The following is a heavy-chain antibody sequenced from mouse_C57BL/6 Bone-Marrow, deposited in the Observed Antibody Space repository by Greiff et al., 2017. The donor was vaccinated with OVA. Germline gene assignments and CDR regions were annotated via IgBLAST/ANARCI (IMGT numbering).Heavy chain of an antibody. Sequence: EVKLVESGGGLVQSGRSLRLSCATSGFTFSDFYMEWVRQAPGKGLEWIAASRNEANDYTSEYSVYVKARFIVSRDNSQRFLYIQMNALRAEDTAIYYSASDDYYWYFDVWGTGTTVAVSS. CDR2: SRNEANDYTS. V-gene: IGHV7-1*01. CDR1: GFTFSDFY. CDR3: ASDDYYWYFDV. J-gene: IGHJ1*03.